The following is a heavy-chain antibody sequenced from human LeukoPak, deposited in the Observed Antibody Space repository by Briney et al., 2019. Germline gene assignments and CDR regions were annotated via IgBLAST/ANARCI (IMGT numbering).Heavy chain of an antibody. V-gene: IGHV3-23*01. CDR2: ISGSGGST. CDR1: VFTFSSYA. Sequence: GGSLRLSCAASVFTFSSYAMSWVRQAPGKGLEWVSAISGSGGSTYYADSVKGRFTISRDNSKNTLYLQMNSLRAEDTAVYYCAKDYPGAKCELLPTNYFDYWGQGTLVTVSS. J-gene: IGHJ4*02. D-gene: IGHD1-26*01. CDR3: AKDYPGAKCELLPTNYFDY.